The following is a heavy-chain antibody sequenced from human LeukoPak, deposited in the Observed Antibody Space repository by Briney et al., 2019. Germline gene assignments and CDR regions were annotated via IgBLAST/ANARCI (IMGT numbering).Heavy chain of an antibody. Sequence: PSESLSLTCSVSGGYISTYYWSWIRQPPGRGLEWIGYVYYSGRTNYNPSLKSRVTMSVDTSKNQFSLQLRSVTPADTAVYYCTRDKGPSADRTAFDFWGQGTLVTVSS. J-gene: IGHJ4*02. V-gene: IGHV4-59*01. CDR2: VYYSGRT. D-gene: IGHD2-2*01. CDR1: GGYISTYY. CDR3: TRDKGPSADRTAFDF.